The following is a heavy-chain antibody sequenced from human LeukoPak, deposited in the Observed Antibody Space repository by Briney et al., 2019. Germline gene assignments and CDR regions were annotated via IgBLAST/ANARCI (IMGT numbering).Heavy chain of an antibody. V-gene: IGHV4-34*01. CDR3: AGRESDGSGSRTFDY. CDR1: GGSFSGYH. D-gene: IGHD3-10*01. J-gene: IGHJ4*02. CDR2: INHSGST. Sequence: SETLSLTCAVYGGSFSGYHWSWIRQPPGKGLEWIGEINHSGSTNYNPSLKSRVTISVDTSKNQFSLKLSSVTAADTAVYYCAGRESDGSGSRTFDYWGQGTLVTVSS.